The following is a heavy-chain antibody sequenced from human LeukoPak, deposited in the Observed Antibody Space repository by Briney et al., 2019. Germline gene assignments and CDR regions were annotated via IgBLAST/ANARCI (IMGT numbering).Heavy chain of an antibody. CDR3: ARASPIAAAGTYYYYYGMDV. CDR2: ISYDGSNK. V-gene: IGHV3-30*04. CDR1: GFTFSSYA. Sequence: GSLRLSCAASGFTFSSYAMHWVRQAPGKGLEWVAVISYDGSNKYYADSVKGRFTISRDNSKNTLYLQMNSLRAEDTAVYYCARASPIAAAGTYYYYYGMDVWGQGTTVTVSS. D-gene: IGHD6-13*01. J-gene: IGHJ6*02.